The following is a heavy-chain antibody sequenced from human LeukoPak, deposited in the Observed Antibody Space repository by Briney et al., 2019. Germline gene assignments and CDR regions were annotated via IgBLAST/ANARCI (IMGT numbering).Heavy chain of an antibody. J-gene: IGHJ4*02. Sequence: SETLSLTCTVSGGSISSGGYYWSWIRQHPGKGLEWIGYVYYSGSTYYNPSLKSRVTISVDTSKNQFSLKLSSVTAADTAVYYCARAPSQTFQVGAYYFDYWGQGTLVTVSS. CDR2: VYYSGST. CDR3: ARAPSQTFQVGAYYFDY. D-gene: IGHD1-26*01. CDR1: GGSISSGGYY. V-gene: IGHV4-31*03.